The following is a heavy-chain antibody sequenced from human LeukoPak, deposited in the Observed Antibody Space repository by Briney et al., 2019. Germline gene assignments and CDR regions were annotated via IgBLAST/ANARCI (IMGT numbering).Heavy chain of an antibody. V-gene: IGHV3-9*03. J-gene: IGHJ4*02. CDR1: GFTFDDYA. CDR2: ISWNSGSI. CDR3: AKGRGITIFGVVIH. D-gene: IGHD3-3*01. Sequence: GRSLRLSRAASGFTFDDYAMHWVRQAPGKGLEWVSGISWNSGSIGYADSVKGRFTISRDNAKNSLYLQVNSLRAEDMALYYCAKGRGITIFGVVIHWGQGTLVTVPS.